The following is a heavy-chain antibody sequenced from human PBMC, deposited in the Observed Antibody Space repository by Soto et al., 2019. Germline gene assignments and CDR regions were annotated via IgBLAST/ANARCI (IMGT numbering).Heavy chain of an antibody. CDR3: ARGMTTVTTLDY. V-gene: IGHV4-30-2*01. CDR1: GGSISSGGYS. D-gene: IGHD4-17*01. Sequence: SETLSLTCAVSGGSISSGGYSWGWIRQPPGKGLEWIGYIYHSGSTYYNPSLKSRVTISLDRSKKQFSLKLSSVTAAETAVYYCARGMTTVTTLDYWGQGTLVTVSS. J-gene: IGHJ4*02. CDR2: IYHSGST.